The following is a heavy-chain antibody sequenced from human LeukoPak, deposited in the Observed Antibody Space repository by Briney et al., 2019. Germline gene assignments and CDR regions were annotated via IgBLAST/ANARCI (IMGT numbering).Heavy chain of an antibody. D-gene: IGHD3-3*01. CDR1: GGTFSSYA. CDR2: IIPIFGTA. CDR3: AYDFWSGYYTFGFDP. J-gene: IGHJ5*02. Sequence: GASVKVSCKASGGTFSSYALSWVRQAPGQGLEWMGRIIPIFGTANYAQKFQGRVTITADESTSTAYMELSSLRSEDTAVYYCAYDFWSGYYTFGFDPWGQGTLVTVSS. V-gene: IGHV1-69*13.